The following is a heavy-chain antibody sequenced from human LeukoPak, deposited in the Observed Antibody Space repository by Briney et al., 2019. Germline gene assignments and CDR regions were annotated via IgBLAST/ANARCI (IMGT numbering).Heavy chain of an antibody. D-gene: IGHD2-2*01. J-gene: IGHJ5*02. Sequence: SETLSLTCAVYGGSFSGYYWSWIRQPSGKGLEWIGSIYYSGSTYYSPSLKSRVTISVDTSKNQFSLKLSSVTAADTAVYYCARPAGYCSSTSCYPGWFDPWGQGTLVTVSS. CDR3: ARPAGYCSSTSCYPGWFDP. V-gene: IGHV4-34*01. CDR2: IYYSGST. CDR1: GGSFSGYY.